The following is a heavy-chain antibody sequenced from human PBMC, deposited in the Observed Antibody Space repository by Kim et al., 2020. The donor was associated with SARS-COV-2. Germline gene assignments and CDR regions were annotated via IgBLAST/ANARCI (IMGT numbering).Heavy chain of an antibody. Sequence: SETLSLTCTVSGGSISSSIYYWGWVRQPPGKGLEWIGSIYYSGTTYYNPSLNSRVTISIDTSKSQFSLEMNSVTGADTAVYYCATARGRSGASDYWGQGTLVTVSS. CDR2: IYYSGTT. D-gene: IGHD6-19*01. CDR3: ATARGRSGASDY. J-gene: IGHJ4*02. V-gene: IGHV4-39*01. CDR1: GGSISSSIYY.